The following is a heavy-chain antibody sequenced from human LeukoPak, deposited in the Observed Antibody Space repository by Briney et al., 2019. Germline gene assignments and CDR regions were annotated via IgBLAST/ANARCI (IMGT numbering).Heavy chain of an antibody. V-gene: IGHV3-9*01. CDR3: ARKGRYYDFWSETNWFDP. D-gene: IGHD3-3*01. CDR2: ISWKSGNI. CDR1: GFNFDDYA. Sequence: PGRSLRLSCAASGFNFDDYAMHWVRQAPGKGLEWVAGISWKSGNIGHADSVKGRFTISRDNSKNTLYLQMNSLRAEDTAVYYCARKGRYYDFWSETNWFDPWGQGTLVTVSS. J-gene: IGHJ5*02.